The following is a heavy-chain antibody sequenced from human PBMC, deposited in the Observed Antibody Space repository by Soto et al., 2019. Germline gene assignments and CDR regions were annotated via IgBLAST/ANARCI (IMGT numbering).Heavy chain of an antibody. CDR3: ARVVQIVVVPAAMRSWFDP. CDR1: GGTFSSYA. V-gene: IGHV1-69*01. CDR2: IIPIFGTA. Sequence: QVQLVQSGAEVKKPGSSVKVSCKASGGTFSSYAISWVRQAPGQGLEWMGGIIPIFGTANYAQKFKGRVTITADESTSTAYMELSSLRSEDTAVYYCARVVQIVVVPAAMRSWFDPWGQGTLVTVSS. J-gene: IGHJ5*02. D-gene: IGHD2-2*01.